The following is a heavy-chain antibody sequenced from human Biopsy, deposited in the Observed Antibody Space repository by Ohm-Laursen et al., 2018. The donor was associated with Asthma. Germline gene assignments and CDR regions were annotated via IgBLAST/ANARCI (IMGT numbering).Heavy chain of an antibody. J-gene: IGHJ4*02. CDR2: INSVFGTT. V-gene: IGHV1-69*01. Sequence: SSVKVSCKPLGGTFNTYVIGWVRQAPGQGLEWMGGINSVFGTTTYPQKFQDRVTITADDSTSTVYMELSSLGSEDTAVYYCARKAGSCISRTCYSLDFWGQGTLVTVSS. CDR1: GGTFNTYV. CDR3: ARKAGSCISRTCYSLDF. D-gene: IGHD2-2*01.